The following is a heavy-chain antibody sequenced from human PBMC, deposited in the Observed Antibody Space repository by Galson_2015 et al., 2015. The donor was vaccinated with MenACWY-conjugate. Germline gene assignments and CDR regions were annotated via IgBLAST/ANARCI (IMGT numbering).Heavy chain of an antibody. J-gene: IGHJ3*02. Sequence: SLRLSCAASGSTFSSYNMHWVRQAPGKGLEWVAVMTYDGSNKYYADSVKGRFTISRDMSKNSLYLQMDSLRAEDTAVYYCAIGWCRPLAHAFEIWGQGTMVTVSS. D-gene: IGHD2-21*01. CDR3: AIGWCRPLAHAFEI. CDR1: GSTFSSYN. CDR2: MTYDGSNK. V-gene: IGHV3-30*01.